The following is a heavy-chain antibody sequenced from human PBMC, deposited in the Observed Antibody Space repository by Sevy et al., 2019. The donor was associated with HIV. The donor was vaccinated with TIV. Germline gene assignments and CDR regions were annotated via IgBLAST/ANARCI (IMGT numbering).Heavy chain of an antibody. V-gene: IGHV1-2*02. D-gene: IGHD3-3*01. J-gene: IGHJ4*02. Sequence: ASVKVSCKASGYIFSGYYFYWVRQAPGQGLELMGWINPESGDTKYERKFQGRVTMTRDTSVITAYMNLSRLKSNDTALYYCARGSLVSYYDFWKRAPDYWGQGTLVTVSS. CDR1: GYIFSGYY. CDR2: INPESGDT. CDR3: ARGSLVSYYDFWKRAPDY.